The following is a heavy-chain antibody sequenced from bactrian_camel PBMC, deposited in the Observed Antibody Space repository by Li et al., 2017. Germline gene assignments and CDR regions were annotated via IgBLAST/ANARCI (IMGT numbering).Heavy chain of an antibody. Sequence: VQLVESGGGSVQAGGSLKLSCELSGDEGAPLCMGWFRQGPGKEREEVAHFDSKATFTYSDSVKGRFTVSIDNAKSTMYLQMNDLKPEDTAIYYCAAATGRRQWVGCGSLQSYNHWGQGTQVTVS. CDR3: AAATGRRQWVGCGSLQSYNH. D-gene: IGHD3*01. CDR1: GDEGAPLC. J-gene: IGHJ4*01. CDR2: FDSKATF. V-gene: IGHV3S53*01.